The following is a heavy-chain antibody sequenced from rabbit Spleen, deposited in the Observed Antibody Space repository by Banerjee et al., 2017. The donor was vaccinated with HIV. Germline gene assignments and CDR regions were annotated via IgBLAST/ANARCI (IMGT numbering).Heavy chain of an antibody. Sequence: QSLEESGGDLVKPGASLTLTCTASGFSFSSSYWICWVRQAPGKGLEWIACIFVGSSDSTYYASWAKGRFTISKTSSTTVTLQMTSLTAADTATYFCARDAGTSFSTYGMDLWGPGTLVTVS. J-gene: IGHJ6*01. V-gene: IGHV1S40*01. CDR1: GFSFSSSYW. D-gene: IGHD8-1*01. CDR3: ARDAGTSFSTYGMDL. CDR2: IFVGSSDST.